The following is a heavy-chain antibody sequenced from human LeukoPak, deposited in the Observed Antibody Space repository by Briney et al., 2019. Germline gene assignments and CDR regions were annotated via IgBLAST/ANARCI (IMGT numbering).Heavy chain of an antibody. V-gene: IGHV5-51*01. CDR3: GRLRGFGELLSLFQP. CDR1: GYSFIHYW. D-gene: IGHD3-10*01. CDR2: IYPGDSDT. J-gene: IGHJ5*02. Sequence: PGESLKISCKASGYSFIHYWIGWVRQMPGKGLEWMGFIYPGDSDTRYSPSFQGQVTISADKSITTAYLQWSSLKASDTAIYYWGRLRGFGELLSLFQPWGQGNLVTVSS.